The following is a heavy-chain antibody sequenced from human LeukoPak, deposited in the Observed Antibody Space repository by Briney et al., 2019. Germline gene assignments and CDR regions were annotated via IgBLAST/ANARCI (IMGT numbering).Heavy chain of an antibody. Sequence: GGSLRLSCAASGFTFSSYAMHWVRQAPGKGLEWVAVISYDGSNTYYADSVKGRFTISRDNSKNTLYLQMNSLRAEDTAVYYCARESTDCSSTSCYAEYFDYWGQGTLVTVSS. J-gene: IGHJ4*02. D-gene: IGHD2-2*01. CDR2: ISYDGSNT. CDR3: ARESTDCSSTSCYAEYFDY. CDR1: GFTFSSYA. V-gene: IGHV3-30*04.